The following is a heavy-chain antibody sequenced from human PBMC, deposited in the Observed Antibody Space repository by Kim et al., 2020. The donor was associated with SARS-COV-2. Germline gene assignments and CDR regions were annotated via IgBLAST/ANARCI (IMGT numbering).Heavy chain of an antibody. CDR1: GFTFSSYG. Sequence: GGSLRLSCAASGFTFSSYGMHWVRQAPGKGLEWVAVISYDGSNKYYADSVKGRFTISRDNSKNTLYLQMNSLRAEDTTVYYCANPNTQLSWGQGTTVTVSS. D-gene: IGHD2-2*02. CDR3: ANPNTQLS. J-gene: IGHJ6*02. V-gene: IGHV3-30*18. CDR2: ISYDGSNK.